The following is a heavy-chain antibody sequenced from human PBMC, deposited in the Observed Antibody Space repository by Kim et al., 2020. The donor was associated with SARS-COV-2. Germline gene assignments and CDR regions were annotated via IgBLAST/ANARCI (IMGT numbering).Heavy chain of an antibody. CDR2: IHHSGSIYHSGST. Sequence: SETLSLTCAVSGGSISSGGFSWSWIRQPPGKGLEWIGDIHHSGSIYHSGSTSYNPSLKSRVTTSIDMSKSQFSLNLSSVTAADTAVYYCARGVHFWSGTPHYFDYWGQGILVTVSS. CDR1: GGSISSGGFS. D-gene: IGHD3-3*02. J-gene: IGHJ4*02. CDR3: ARGVHFWSGTPHYFDY. V-gene: IGHV4-30-2*01.